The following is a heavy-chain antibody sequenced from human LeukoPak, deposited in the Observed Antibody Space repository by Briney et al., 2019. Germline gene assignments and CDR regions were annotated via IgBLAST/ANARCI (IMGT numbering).Heavy chain of an antibody. CDR1: GFTFSSST. V-gene: IGHV3-23*01. J-gene: IGHJ4*02. CDR2: ISGSGDST. CDR3: AKGSYYDSSGSFYFDY. Sequence: GGSLRLSCAASGFTFSSSTMSWVRQAPGKGLEWVSSISGSGDSTWYADSVKGRFTISRDNSKNTLSLQMNSLRAEDTAVYYCAKGSYYDSSGSFYFDYWGQGTLVTVSS. D-gene: IGHD3-22*01.